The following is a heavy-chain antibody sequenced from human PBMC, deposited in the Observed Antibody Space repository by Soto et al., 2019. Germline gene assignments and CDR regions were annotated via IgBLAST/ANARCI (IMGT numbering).Heavy chain of an antibody. CDR3: TRVSSLSTLTIFGVAASDY. CDR2: IRSKAYGGTT. J-gene: IGHJ4*02. D-gene: IGHD3-3*01. Sequence: GGSLRLSCTASGFTFGDYAMSWFRQAPGKGLEWVGFIRSKAYGGTTEYAASVKGRFTISRDDSKSIAYLQMNSLKTEDTAVYYCTRVSSLSTLTIFGVAASDYWGQGTLVTVSS. V-gene: IGHV3-49*03. CDR1: GFTFGDYA.